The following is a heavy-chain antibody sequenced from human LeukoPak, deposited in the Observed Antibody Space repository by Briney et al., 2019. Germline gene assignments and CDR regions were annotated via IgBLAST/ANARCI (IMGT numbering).Heavy chain of an antibody. V-gene: IGHV3-21*01. CDR3: ARDKGGITRIVYFDY. D-gene: IGHD3-22*01. CDR1: GFTFSRYD. Sequence: GGSLRLSCAASGFTFSRYDMSWVRQAPGKGLEWVSAISGSGDSRYYADSVKGRFTISRDNAKNSLYLQMNSLRAEDTAVYYCARDKGGITRIVYFDYWGQGTLVTVSS. J-gene: IGHJ4*02. CDR2: ISGSGDSR.